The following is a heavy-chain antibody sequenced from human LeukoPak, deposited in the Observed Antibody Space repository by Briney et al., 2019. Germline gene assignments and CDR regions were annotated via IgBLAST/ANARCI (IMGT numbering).Heavy chain of an antibody. D-gene: IGHD5-18*01. CDR2: INAGNANT. V-gene: IGHV1-3*01. Sequence: ASVKVSCKASGYTFTSYAMHWVRQAPGQRLEWMGWINAGNANTKYSQKFQGRVTITRDTSASTAYMELSSLRSEDTAIYYCARLRGYSYNFDYWDQGTLVTVSS. CDR3: ARLRGYSYNFDY. J-gene: IGHJ4*02. CDR1: GYTFTSYA.